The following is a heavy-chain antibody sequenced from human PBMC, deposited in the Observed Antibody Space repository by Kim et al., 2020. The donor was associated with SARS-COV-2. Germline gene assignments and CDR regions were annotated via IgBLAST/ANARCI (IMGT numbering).Heavy chain of an antibody. CDR2: IIPILGIA. CDR3: ARGLRYFDWLLSAKWFDP. J-gene: IGHJ5*02. CDR1: GGTFSSYA. D-gene: IGHD3-9*01. V-gene: IGHV1-69*04. Sequence: SVKVSCKASGGTFSSYAISWVRQAPGQGLEWMGRIIPILGIANYAQKFQGRVTITADKSTSTAYMELSSLRSEDTAVYYCARGLRYFDWLLSAKWFDPW.